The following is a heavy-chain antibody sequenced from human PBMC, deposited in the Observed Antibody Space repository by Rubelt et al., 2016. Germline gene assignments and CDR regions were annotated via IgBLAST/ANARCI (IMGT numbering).Heavy chain of an antibody. CDR2: SYDGSNK. CDR3: AREQIAVAVPFDY. Sequence: SYDGSNKYYADSVKGRFTISRDNSKNTLYLQMNSLRAGDTAVYYCAREQIAVAVPFDYWGQGTLVTVSS. D-gene: IGHD6-19*01. J-gene: IGHJ4*02. V-gene: IGHV3-33*05.